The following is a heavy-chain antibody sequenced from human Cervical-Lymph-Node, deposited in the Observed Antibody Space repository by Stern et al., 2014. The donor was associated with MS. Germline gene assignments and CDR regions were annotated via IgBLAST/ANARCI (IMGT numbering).Heavy chain of an antibody. V-gene: IGHV3-23*04. CDR2: ISGSGGST. J-gene: IGHJ4*02. CDR1: GFTFSSYA. CDR3: AKAVVSYCGGNCATRDFDY. D-gene: IGHD2-21*02. Sequence: EMQLVESGGGLVQPGGSLRLSCAASGFTFSSYAMTWVRQAPGKGLEWVSAISGSGGSTYYADSVRGRFTISRDNSKNTLYLQMKSLKAEDTAVYYCAKAVVSYCGGNCATRDFDYWGQGTLVTVSS.